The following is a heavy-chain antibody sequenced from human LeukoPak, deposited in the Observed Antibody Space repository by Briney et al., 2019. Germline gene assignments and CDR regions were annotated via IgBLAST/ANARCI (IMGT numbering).Heavy chain of an antibody. CDR3: ARSSGSYFLDY. D-gene: IGHD1-26*01. V-gene: IGHV1-18*04. Sequence: ASVKVSCKSSGYTFTSYYMHWVRQAPGQGLEWMGWISAYNGNTNYAQKLQGRVTMTTDTSTSTAYMELRSLRSDDTAVYYCARSSGSYFLDYWGQGTLVTVSS. CDR2: ISAYNGNT. J-gene: IGHJ4*02. CDR1: GYTFTSYY.